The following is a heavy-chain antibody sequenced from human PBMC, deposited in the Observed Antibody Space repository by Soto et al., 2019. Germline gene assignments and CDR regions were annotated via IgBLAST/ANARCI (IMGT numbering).Heavy chain of an antibody. J-gene: IGHJ5*02. V-gene: IGHV4-59*08. D-gene: IGHD2-15*01. Sequence: SETLSLTCTVSGGSISSYYWSWLRQPPGKGLEWIGYMYYGGRTNYNPSLKSRVTISVDTSKMQVSLKLSSVTAADTAVYFCARGTPSPLIVRSSRGPWFDPWGQGTLVTVSS. CDR3: ARGTPSPLIVRSSRGPWFDP. CDR2: MYYGGRT. CDR1: GGSISSYY.